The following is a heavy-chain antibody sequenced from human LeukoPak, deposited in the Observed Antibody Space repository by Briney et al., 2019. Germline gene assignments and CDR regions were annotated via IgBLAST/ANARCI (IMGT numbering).Heavy chain of an antibody. J-gene: IGHJ3*02. Sequence: ASAKVSCKVSGYTLTELSMHWVRQAPGKGLEWMGGFDPEDGETIYAQKFQGRVTMTGDTSTDTAYMELSSLRSEDTAVYYCATLPPLVPAGPADAFDIWGQGTMVTVSS. CDR1: GYTLTELS. CDR2: FDPEDGET. CDR3: ATLPPLVPAGPADAFDI. V-gene: IGHV1-24*01. D-gene: IGHD2-2*01.